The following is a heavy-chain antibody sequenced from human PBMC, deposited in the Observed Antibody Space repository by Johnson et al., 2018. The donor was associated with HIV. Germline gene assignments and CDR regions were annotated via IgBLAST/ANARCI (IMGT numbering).Heavy chain of an antibody. V-gene: IGHV3-30*18. CDR3: ANIAVVYAFDI. CDR2: ISHDGSNK. CDR1: GFTFSTYA. Sequence: QVQLVESGGGLVQPGGSLRLSCAASGFTFSTYAMDWVRQAPGKGLEWVAVISHDGSNKYYADSVKGRFTISRDNSKNTLYLQMNSLRAEDTAVYYCANIAVVYAFDIWGQGTMVTVSS. D-gene: IGHD6-19*01. J-gene: IGHJ3*02.